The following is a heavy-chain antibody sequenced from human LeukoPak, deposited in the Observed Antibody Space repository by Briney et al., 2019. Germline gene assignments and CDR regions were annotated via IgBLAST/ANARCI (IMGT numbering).Heavy chain of an antibody. D-gene: IGHD6-19*01. CDR3: ARDGSGWSRDV. J-gene: IGHJ6*02. V-gene: IGHV3-21*01. CDR2: ISSTTYT. CDR1: GFTFSVYS. Sequence: GGSLRLSCAASGFTFSVYSMSWIRQAPEKGLEWVSSISSTTYTYYANSVKGRFTISRDNSKNSLYLQMNSLTAEDTALYYCARDGSGWSRDVWGQGTTVTVSS.